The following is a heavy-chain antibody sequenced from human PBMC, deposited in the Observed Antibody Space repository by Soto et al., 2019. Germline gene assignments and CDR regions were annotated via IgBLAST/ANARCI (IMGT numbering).Heavy chain of an antibody. V-gene: IGHV3-30*18. CDR2: ISYDGSNK. Sequence: PGGSLRLSCAASGFTFSSYGMHWVRQAPGKGLEWVAVISYDGSNKYYADSVKGRFTISRDNSKNTLYLQMNSLRAEDTAVYYYANHPGAFDIWGQGTMVTVSS. CDR1: GFTFSSYG. D-gene: IGHD7-27*01. J-gene: IGHJ3*02. CDR3: ANHPGAFDI.